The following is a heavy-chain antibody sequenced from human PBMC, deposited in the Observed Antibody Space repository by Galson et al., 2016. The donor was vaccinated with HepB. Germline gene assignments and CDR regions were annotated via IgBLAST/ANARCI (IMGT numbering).Heavy chain of an antibody. CDR2: IYPGDSHT. CDR1: GYSFTSYW. V-gene: IGHV5-51*01. D-gene: IGHD5-18*01. J-gene: IGHJ4*02. CDR3: ARQLAGYSFGDY. Sequence: QSGAEVKKPGESLKISCKGSGYSFTSYWIGWVRQMPGKGLEWMGIIYPGDSHTKYSPSFQGQVNISADKSISTAYLQWNSLKASDTAMYYCARQLAGYSFGDYWGQVTLVTVSS.